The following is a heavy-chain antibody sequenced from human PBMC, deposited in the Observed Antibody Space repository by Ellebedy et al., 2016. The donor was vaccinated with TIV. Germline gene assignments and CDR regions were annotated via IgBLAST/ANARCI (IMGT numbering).Heavy chain of an antibody. CDR2: ISYDGSNK. J-gene: IGHJ4*02. CDR1: GFTFSSYG. Sequence: GGSLRLSCAASGFTFSSYGMHWVRQAPGKGLEWVAVISYDGSNKYYADSVKGRFTISRDNSKNTLYLQMNSLRPEDTAVYFCARDASCSGDCYMYYFDYWGQGTLVTVSS. D-gene: IGHD2-21*02. CDR3: ARDASCSGDCYMYYFDY. V-gene: IGHV3-30*03.